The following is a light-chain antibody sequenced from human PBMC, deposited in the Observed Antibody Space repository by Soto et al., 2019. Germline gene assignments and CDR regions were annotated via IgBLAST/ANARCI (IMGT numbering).Light chain of an antibody. J-gene: IGLJ1*01. CDR3: CSYAGSYTGV. CDR1: SSDVGGYNY. CDR2: DVS. V-gene: IGLV2-11*01. Sequence: QSALTQPRSLSRSPGQSVTISCTGTSSDVGGYNYVSWYQQHPGRAPKLMIYDVSKRPSGVPDRFSGSKSGNTASLTISGLQAEDEADYYCCSYAGSYTGVFGTGTKLTVL.